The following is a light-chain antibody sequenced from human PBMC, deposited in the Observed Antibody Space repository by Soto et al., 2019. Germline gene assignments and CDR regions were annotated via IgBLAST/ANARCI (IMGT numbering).Light chain of an antibody. V-gene: IGKV3-11*01. CDR3: QQRANWPPFT. CDR1: QNVRTY. CDR2: DAS. Sequence: EIVLTQSQATLSLSPGDRATLSCRASQNVRTYLGWYQQKPGQAPRLLIYDASNRATGIPARFSGSGSGTDFTLTISSLEPEDFAVYYCQQRANWPPFTFGPGTKVDLK. J-gene: IGKJ3*01.